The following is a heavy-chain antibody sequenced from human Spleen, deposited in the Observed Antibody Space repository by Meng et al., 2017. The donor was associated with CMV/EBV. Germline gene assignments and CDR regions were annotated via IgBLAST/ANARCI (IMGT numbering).Heavy chain of an antibody. CDR2: INHSGST. D-gene: IGHD5-18*01. V-gene: IGHV4-34*01. J-gene: IGHJ5*02. Sequence: AVYGGSFSGYYWSWIRQPPGKGLEWIGEINHSGSTNYNPSLKSRVTISVDTSKNQFSLKLSSVTAADTAVYYCARADTATIGWFDPWGQGTLVTVSS. CDR3: ARADTATIGWFDP. CDR1: GGSFSGYY.